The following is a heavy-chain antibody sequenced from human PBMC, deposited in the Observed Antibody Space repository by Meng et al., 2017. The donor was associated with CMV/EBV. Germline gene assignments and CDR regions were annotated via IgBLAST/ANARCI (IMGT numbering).Heavy chain of an antibody. Sequence: SGFTFSDYYRSWIRQAPGKGLEWVSYISSSGSTIYYADSVKGRFTISRDNAKNSLYLQMNSLRAEDTAVYYCARWGAIVVVPAASDYWGQGTLVTVSS. V-gene: IGHV3-11*04. CDR1: GFTFSDYY. CDR3: ARWGAIVVVPAASDY. D-gene: IGHD2-2*01. J-gene: IGHJ4*02. CDR2: ISSSGSTI.